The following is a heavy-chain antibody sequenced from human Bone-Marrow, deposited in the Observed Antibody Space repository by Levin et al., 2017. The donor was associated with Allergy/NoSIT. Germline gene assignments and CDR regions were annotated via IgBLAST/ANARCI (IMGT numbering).Heavy chain of an antibody. CDR1: GDAISSSIYY. Sequence: GSLRLSCGVTGDAISSSIYYWGWIRQPPGKGLEWIGRIYHSGSTYYNPSLESRVTISIDASKNQFSLDLTSVTAADTAVYYCARDGSGSYLSWFDSWGQGTQVTVSS. CDR2: IYHSGST. D-gene: IGHD1-26*01. V-gene: IGHV4-39*07. J-gene: IGHJ5*01. CDR3: ARDGSGSYLSWFDS.